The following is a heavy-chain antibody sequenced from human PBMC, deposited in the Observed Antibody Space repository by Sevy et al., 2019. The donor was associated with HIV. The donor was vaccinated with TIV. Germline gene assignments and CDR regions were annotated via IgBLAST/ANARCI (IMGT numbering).Heavy chain of an antibody. Sequence: GGSLRLSCAASGFTFSSYSMNWVRQAPGKGLEWVSYISSSSSTIYYADSVKGRFTISRDNAKNSLYLQMNSLRAEDTAVYYCARLTYCSSTSCYPMIDYWDQGTLVTVSS. CDR3: ARLTYCSSTSCYPMIDY. J-gene: IGHJ4*02. CDR1: GFTFSSYS. D-gene: IGHD2-2*01. CDR2: ISSSSSTI. V-gene: IGHV3-48*01.